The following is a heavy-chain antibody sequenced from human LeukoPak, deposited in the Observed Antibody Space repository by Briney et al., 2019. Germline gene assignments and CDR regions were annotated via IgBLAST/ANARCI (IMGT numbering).Heavy chain of an antibody. CDR3: ARGPLWFGELSLGY. CDR2: IYHSGST. J-gene: IGHJ4*02. CDR1: GGSISSSNW. Sequence: SETLSLTCAVSGGSISSSNWWSWVRQPPGKGLEWIGEIYHSGSTNYNPSLKSRVTISVDKSKNQFSLKLSSVTAADTAVYYCARGPLWFGELSLGYCGQGTLVTVSS. D-gene: IGHD3-10*01. V-gene: IGHV4-4*02.